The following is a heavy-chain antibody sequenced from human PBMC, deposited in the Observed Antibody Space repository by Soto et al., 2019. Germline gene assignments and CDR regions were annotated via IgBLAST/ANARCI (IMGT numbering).Heavy chain of an antibody. CDR3: ARDPSTSRFDY. CDR2: ISTYSGIR. CDR1: GYTFTSHG. V-gene: IGHV1-18*01. D-gene: IGHD2-2*01. Sequence: GASVKVSCKASGYTFTSHGVSWLRQAPGQGLEWLGWISTYSGIRNYARKFQDRVTMGSDTSTGTVYMELRSLTSNDTAMYYCARDPSTSRFDYWGQGTLVTVSS. J-gene: IGHJ4*02.